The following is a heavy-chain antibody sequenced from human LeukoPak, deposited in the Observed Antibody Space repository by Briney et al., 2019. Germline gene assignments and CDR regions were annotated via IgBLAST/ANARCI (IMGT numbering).Heavy chain of an antibody. V-gene: IGHV3-9*03. CDR1: GFTFDDYA. J-gene: IGHJ4*02. D-gene: IGHD6-19*01. Sequence: GRSLRVSCAASGFTFDDYAMYWVRQAPGKGLEWVSGISWSSGHIDYAGSVKGRFTISRDNAKNSLYLQMNSLRTEDMGLYYCAKGRSLKQWLVRSGTEYLDIWAQGTLVTVSS. CDR3: AKGRSLKQWLVRSGTEYLDI. CDR2: ISWSSGHI.